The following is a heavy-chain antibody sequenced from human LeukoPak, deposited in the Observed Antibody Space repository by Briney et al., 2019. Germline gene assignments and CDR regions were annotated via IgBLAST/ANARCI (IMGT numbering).Heavy chain of an antibody. CDR1: GYTFTTYD. D-gene: IGHD2-21*02. CDR2: ISAYRSKT. V-gene: IGHV1-18*01. CDR3: SREFPFCGADCFSGVFDI. J-gene: IGHJ3*02. Sequence: ASVKVSCKASGYTFTTYDISWVRQAPGQGLEWMGWISAYRSKTYYAQNFQGRLTMTTDTSTTTAYMELRSLRSDDTAVYYCSREFPFCGADCFSGVFDIWGQGTMVTVS.